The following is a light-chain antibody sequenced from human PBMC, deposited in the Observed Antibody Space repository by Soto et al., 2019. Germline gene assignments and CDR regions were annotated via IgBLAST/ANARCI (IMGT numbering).Light chain of an antibody. J-gene: IGLJ2*01. CDR3: SSYTSSSTVI. V-gene: IGLV2-14*01. Sequence: QSALNQPASVSGSPGQSITISCTGTSSDVGGYNYISWYQQHPGKAPKFIIYDVRNRPSGVSNRFSGSRSGNTASLTISGLQAEDGADYYCSSYTSSSTVIFGGGTKLTVL. CDR1: SSDVGGYNY. CDR2: DVR.